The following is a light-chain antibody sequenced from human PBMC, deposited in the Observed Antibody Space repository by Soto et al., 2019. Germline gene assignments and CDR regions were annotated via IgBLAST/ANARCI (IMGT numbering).Light chain of an antibody. V-gene: IGKV1-39*01. Sequence: DLQMTQSPSSLSAAVGDRVTITCRASQSIARFLNWYQQKPGEVPTLLIFGASYLRSGVPSRLLGSVSRTHYAHTITNLQPEDVATYYCQQSHIATYTFGQGTNL. CDR3: QQSHIATYT. J-gene: IGKJ2*01. CDR1: QSIARF. CDR2: GAS.